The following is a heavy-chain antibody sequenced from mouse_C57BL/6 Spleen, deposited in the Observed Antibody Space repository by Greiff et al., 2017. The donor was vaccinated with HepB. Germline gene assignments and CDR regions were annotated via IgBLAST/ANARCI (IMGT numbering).Heavy chain of an antibody. Sequence: VKLQESGPELVKPGASVKISCKASGYAFSSSWMNWVKQRPGKGLEWIGRIYPGDGDTNYNGKFKGKATLTADKSSSTAYMQLSSLTSEDSAVYFCARNYGSSPAMDYWGQGTSVTVSS. CDR3: ARNYGSSPAMDY. CDR2: IYPGDGDT. V-gene: IGHV1-82*01. J-gene: IGHJ4*01. D-gene: IGHD1-1*01. CDR1: GYAFSSSW.